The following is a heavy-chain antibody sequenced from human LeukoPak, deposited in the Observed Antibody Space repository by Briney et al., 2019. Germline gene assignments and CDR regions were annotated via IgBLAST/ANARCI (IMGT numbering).Heavy chain of an antibody. D-gene: IGHD3-10*01. V-gene: IGHV3-9*01. CDR1: GFTFSSYS. CDR3: AAAAGIIRY. CDR2: ITWNSGTI. J-gene: IGHJ4*02. Sequence: GGSLRLSCAASGFTFSSYSMNWVRQAPGKGLEWVSGITWNSGTIAHADSVKGRFTISRDNAKNSLYLQVNSLRSEDTALYYCAAAAGIIRYWGQGTLVTVSS.